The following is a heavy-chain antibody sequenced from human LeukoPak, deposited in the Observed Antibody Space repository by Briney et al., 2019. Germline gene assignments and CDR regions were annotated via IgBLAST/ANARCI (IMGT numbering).Heavy chain of an antibody. Sequence: PSQTLSLTCTVSGASISSGTHSWSWIRQPPGEGLEWIGYIYHTGSTYYNPSLKSRVTISVVRSKNQFSLNLNSVTAADTALYYCARGDGSGSGRWFDPWGQGTLITVSS. CDR1: GASISSGTHS. J-gene: IGHJ5*02. V-gene: IGHV4-30-2*01. CDR3: ARGDGSGSGRWFDP. CDR2: IYHTGST. D-gene: IGHD3-10*01.